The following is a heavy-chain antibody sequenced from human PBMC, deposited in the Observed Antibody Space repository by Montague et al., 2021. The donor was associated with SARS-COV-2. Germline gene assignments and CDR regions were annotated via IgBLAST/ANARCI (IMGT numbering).Heavy chain of an antibody. Sequence: SETLSLTCIVSGGSVSSGSYYWSWIRQPPGKGQEWIGYIYYSGSTNYNPPLKSRVTISVDTSKNQFSLKLSSVTAADTAVYYCARDPWRITIFGVVTRYGMDVWGQGTTVTVSS. J-gene: IGHJ6*02. V-gene: IGHV4-61*01. CDR3: ARDPWRITIFGVVTRYGMDV. D-gene: IGHD3-3*01. CDR1: GGSVSSGSYY. CDR2: IYYSGST.